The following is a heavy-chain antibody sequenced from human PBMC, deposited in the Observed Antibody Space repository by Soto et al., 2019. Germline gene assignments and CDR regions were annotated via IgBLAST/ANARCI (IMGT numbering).Heavy chain of an antibody. V-gene: IGHV1-58*01. CDR2: IVVGSGNT. J-gene: IGHJ4*02. CDR3: AAEEIRYFDWFDY. CDR1: GFTFTSSA. Sequence: SVKVSCKASGFTFTSSAVQWVRQARGQRLEWIGWIVVGSGNTNYAQKFQERVTITRDMSTSTAYMELSSLRSEDTAVYYCAAEEIRYFDWFDYWGQGTLVTVSS. D-gene: IGHD3-9*01.